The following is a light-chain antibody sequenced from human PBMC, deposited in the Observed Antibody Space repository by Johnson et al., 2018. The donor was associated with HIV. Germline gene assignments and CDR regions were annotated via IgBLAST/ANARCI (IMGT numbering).Light chain of an antibody. V-gene: IGLV1-51*02. Sequence: QPVLTKPPSVSAAPGQRVNISCSGNISNIESYFVSWYQQLPGAAPTLLIYEDNKRPSGIPDRFSGSKSGATATLGITGLQTGDEADYYCGIWDASLSPLYVVGSGTTITVL. CDR2: EDN. CDR1: ISNIESYF. J-gene: IGLJ1*01. CDR3: GIWDASLSPLYV.